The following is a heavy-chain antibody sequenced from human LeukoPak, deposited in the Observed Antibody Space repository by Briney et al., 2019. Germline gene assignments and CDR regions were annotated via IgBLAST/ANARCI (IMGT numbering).Heavy chain of an antibody. Sequence: GGSLRLSCAASGFSFDDYAMHWVRQAPGKGLEWVSRINSDGSSTSYADSVKGRFTISRDNAKNTLYLQMNSLRAEDTAVYYCARDKWVGYCSSTSCYYDAFDIWGQGTMVTVSS. V-gene: IGHV3-74*01. CDR3: ARDKWVGYCSSTSCYYDAFDI. D-gene: IGHD2-2*01. CDR1: GFSFDDYA. J-gene: IGHJ3*02. CDR2: INSDGSST.